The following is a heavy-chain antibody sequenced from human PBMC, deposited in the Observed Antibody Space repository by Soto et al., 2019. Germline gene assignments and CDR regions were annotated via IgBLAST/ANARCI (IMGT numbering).Heavy chain of an antibody. J-gene: IGHJ6*02. CDR2: IYPGDSDT. CDR3: ARASVVTSFGMDV. D-gene: IGHD3-22*01. Sequence: GESLKISCKGSGYSFTSYWIGWVRQMPGKGLEWMGIIYPGDSDTRYSPSFQGQVTIPADKSISTAYLQWSSLKASDTAMYYCARASVVTSFGMDVWGQGTTVTVSS. CDR1: GYSFTSYW. V-gene: IGHV5-51*01.